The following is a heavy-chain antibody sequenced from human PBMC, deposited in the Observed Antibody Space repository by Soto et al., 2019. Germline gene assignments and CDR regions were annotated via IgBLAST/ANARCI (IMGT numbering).Heavy chain of an antibody. J-gene: IGHJ6*02. CDR1: GVSFSGYY. CDR3: ARGRGYSYGYYYYYGMDV. Sequence: PSETLSLTCAVYGVSFSGYYWSWIRQPPGKGLEWIGEINHSGSTNYNPSLKSRVTISVDTSKNQFSLKLSSVTAADTAVYYCARGRGYSYGYYYYYGMDVWGQGTTVS. CDR2: INHSGST. V-gene: IGHV4-34*01. D-gene: IGHD5-18*01.